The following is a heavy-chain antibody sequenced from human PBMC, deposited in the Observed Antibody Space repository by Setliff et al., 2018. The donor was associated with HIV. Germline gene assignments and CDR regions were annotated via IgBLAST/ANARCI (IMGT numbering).Heavy chain of an antibody. CDR3: ARLTTTYYYDSSAYYHPV. D-gene: IGHD3-22*01. CDR2: ISYSGST. Sequence: PSETLSLTCNASGGSISSGKYYWTWIRQPPGKGPECIGYISYSGSTYYNPSLESRVTISLDTSKKQFSLKLTSVTAADTAVYYCARLTTTYYYDSSAYYHPVWGQGTLVTVSS. V-gene: IGHV4-30-4*08. CDR1: GGSISSGKYY. J-gene: IGHJ4*02.